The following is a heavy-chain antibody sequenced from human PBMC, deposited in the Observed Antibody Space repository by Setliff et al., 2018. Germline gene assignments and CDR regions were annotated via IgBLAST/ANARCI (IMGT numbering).Heavy chain of an antibody. CDR2: MNPNSGNT. Sequence: ASVKVSCKASGYTFTSYDINWVRQATGQGLEWMGWMNPNSGNTGYAQKFQGRVTMTRNTSISTAYMELSSLRSEDTAVYYCARSHHSSSWYGAFSRVDAFDIWGQGTMVTVSS. CDR3: ARSHHSSSWYGAFSRVDAFDI. D-gene: IGHD6-13*01. J-gene: IGHJ3*02. CDR1: GYTFTSYD. V-gene: IGHV1-8*02.